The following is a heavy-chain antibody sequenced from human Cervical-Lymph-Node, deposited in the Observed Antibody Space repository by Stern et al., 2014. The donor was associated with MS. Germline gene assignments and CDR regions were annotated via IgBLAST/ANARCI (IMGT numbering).Heavy chain of an antibody. V-gene: IGHV4-38-2*02. CDR2: IYHSGDT. CDR1: GYSFSSEYY. Sequence: QVQLQESGPGLVKPSETLSLTCTVSGYSFSSEYYWGWIRQTPGKGLEGIGSIYHSGDTSYNPSLKSRVTMSVDTSKNQFSLSLSSVTAADTAVYYCARDSYSDYAETTFDYWGQGILVTVSS. CDR3: ARDSYSDYAETTFDY. J-gene: IGHJ4*02. D-gene: IGHD4-11*01.